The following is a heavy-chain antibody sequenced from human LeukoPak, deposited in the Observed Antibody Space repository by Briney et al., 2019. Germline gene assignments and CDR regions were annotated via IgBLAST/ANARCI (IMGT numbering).Heavy chain of an antibody. D-gene: IGHD2-21*02. J-gene: IGHJ4*02. Sequence: GGSLRLSCAASGFTFSSYAMTWVRQTPGKGLEWVSAITASGGSTYYADSVKGRFTISRDNSKNTLYLQVNSLRAEDTAVYYCAKFLSGAYYFKNWGREPLATV. CDR1: GFTFSSYA. CDR3: AKFLSGAYYFKN. CDR2: ITASGGST. V-gene: IGHV3-23*01.